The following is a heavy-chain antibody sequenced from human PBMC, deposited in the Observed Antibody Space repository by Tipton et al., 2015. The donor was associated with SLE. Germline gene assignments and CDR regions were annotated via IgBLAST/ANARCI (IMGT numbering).Heavy chain of an antibody. J-gene: IGHJ4*02. CDR1: GASISSGAEY. V-gene: IGHV4-31*03. CDR2: IYYTGTT. D-gene: IGHD2-15*01. CDR3: ATGSGGSCPAY. Sequence: TLSLTCTVSGASISSGAEYWSWIRHHPGKGLEWIGYIYYTGTTYYNPSLKSRVTISVDTSKNHFSLKLSSVTAADTAVYYCATGSGGSCPAYWGQGTPVTVSS.